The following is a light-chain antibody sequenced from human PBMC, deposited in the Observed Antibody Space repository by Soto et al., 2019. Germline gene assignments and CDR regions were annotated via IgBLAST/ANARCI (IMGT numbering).Light chain of an antibody. CDR1: QSVNNNY. V-gene: IGKV3-20*01. J-gene: IGKJ4*01. CDR2: DAS. Sequence: VLTQSPGTLSLSPGERATLSCRASQSVNNNYLAWYQQKPGQSPRLLIYDASIRATAIPDRFSGSWSGTDFTLTISRLEPEDSAVYYCQQHSRSITFGGGTKVEIK. CDR3: QQHSRSIT.